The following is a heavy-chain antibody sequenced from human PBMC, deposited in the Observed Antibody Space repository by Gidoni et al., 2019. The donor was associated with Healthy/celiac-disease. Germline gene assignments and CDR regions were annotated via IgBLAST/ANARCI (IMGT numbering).Heavy chain of an antibody. Sequence: QVQLQESGPGLVKPSETLSLTCTVSGGSISSYYWSWIRQPPGKGLEWIGYIYYSGSTNYNPSLKSRVTISVDTSKNQFSLKLSSVTAADTAVYYCARIIDYYDSSGYGLYYFDYWGQGTLVTVSS. CDR1: GGSISSYY. J-gene: IGHJ4*02. CDR3: ARIIDYYDSSGYGLYYFDY. CDR2: IYYSGST. D-gene: IGHD3-22*01. V-gene: IGHV4-59*01.